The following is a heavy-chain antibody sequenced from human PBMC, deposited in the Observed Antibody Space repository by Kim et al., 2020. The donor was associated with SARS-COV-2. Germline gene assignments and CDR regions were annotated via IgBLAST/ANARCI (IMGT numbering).Heavy chain of an antibody. Sequence: GSTYYTPSLKSRVTISVDTSKNQFSLKLSSVTAADTAVYYCARVMTTVISWGQGTLVTVSS. J-gene: IGHJ5*02. D-gene: IGHD4-17*01. V-gene: IGHV4-31*02. CDR3: ARVMTTVIS. CDR2: GST.